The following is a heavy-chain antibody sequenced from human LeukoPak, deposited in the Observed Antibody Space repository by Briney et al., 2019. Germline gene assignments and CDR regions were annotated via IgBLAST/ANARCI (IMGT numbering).Heavy chain of an antibody. CDR3: ARRLTGLLPVDV. D-gene: IGHD1-20*01. V-gene: IGHV4-38-2*01. CDR1: GYSISSDGY. J-gene: IGHJ6*04. Sequence: PGETLSLTCAVSGYSISSDGYWCWRREPPEGGLEWVGSIYHSGSTYYNPSIKSRVTISVDTSKNPFSLKLSSVTAADTAVYYCARRLTGLLPVDVWGKGTTVTVSS. CDR2: IYHSGST.